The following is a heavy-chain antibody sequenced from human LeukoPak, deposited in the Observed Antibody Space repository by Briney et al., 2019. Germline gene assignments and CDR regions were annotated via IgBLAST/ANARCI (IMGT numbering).Heavy chain of an antibody. CDR2: ISSSSSYI. Sequence: GGSLRLSCAASGFTFSSYSMNWVRQAPGKGLEWVSSISSSSSYIYYADSVKGRFTISRDNAKNSLYLQMNSLRAEDTAVYYCARRAVAVDFDAFDIWGQGTMVTVSS. CDR3: ARRAVAVDFDAFDI. D-gene: IGHD6-19*01. CDR1: GFTFSSYS. J-gene: IGHJ3*02. V-gene: IGHV3-21*01.